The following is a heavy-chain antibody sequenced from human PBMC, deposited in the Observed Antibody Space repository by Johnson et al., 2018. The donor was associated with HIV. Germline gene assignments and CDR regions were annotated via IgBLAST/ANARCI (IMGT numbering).Heavy chain of an antibody. J-gene: IGHJ3*01. CDR2: ISYDGSNK. D-gene: IGHD1-26*01. CDR1: GFTFSSYA. Sequence: VQLVESGGGVVQPGRSLRLSCAASGFTFSSYAMHWVRQAPGKGLEWVAVISYDGSNKYYADSVKGRFTISRDNSKNTLFLQMDSLRADDTAVYYCAREGVSGSYYDAFDLWGQGTMVTVSS. CDR3: AREGVSGSYYDAFDL. V-gene: IGHV3-30*04.